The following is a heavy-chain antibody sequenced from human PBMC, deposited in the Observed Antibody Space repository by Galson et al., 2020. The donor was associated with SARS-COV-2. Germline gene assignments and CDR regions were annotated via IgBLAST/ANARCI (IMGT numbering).Heavy chain of an antibody. CDR1: GGSISSYY. CDR2: IYYSGST. D-gene: IGHD6-19*01. V-gene: IGHV4-59*01. Sequence: SETLSLTCTVSGGSISSYYWSWIRQPPGKGLEWIGYIYYSGSTNYNPSLKSRVTISVDTSKNQFSLKLSSVTAADTAVYYCARNGAGTWGYYYYYYMDVWGKGTTVTVSS. CDR3: ARNGAGTWGYYYYYYMDV. J-gene: IGHJ6*03.